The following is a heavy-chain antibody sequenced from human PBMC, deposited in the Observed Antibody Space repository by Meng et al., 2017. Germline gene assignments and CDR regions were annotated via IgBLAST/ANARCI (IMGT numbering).Heavy chain of an antibody. J-gene: IGHJ4*02. D-gene: IGHD6-19*01. Sequence: VRVAENGGGLIQPGGSLRLSCTASGFSVTTSYMSWVRQAPGKGLEWVSVIYSGGSTYYADSVKGRFSISRDNSKNTLYLQMNSLRAEDTAVYFCARDSSSGWYHNYWGQGTLVTVSS. V-gene: IGHV3-53*02. CDR1: GFSVTTSY. CDR2: IYSGGST. CDR3: ARDSSSGWYHNY.